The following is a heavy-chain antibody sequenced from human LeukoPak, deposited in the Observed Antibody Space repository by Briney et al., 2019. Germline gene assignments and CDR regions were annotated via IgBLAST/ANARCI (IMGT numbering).Heavy chain of an antibody. CDR1: GFTFSNAW. V-gene: IGHV3-15*01. Sequence: GGSLRLSCAASGFTFSNAWMSWVRQAPGKGLEWVGRIKSKTGGATTDYAAPVKGRFTISRDDSKNTLYLQMNSLKTEDTAVYYCTTAYYDSSGYRPLGYWGQGTLVTVSS. CDR3: TTAYYDSSGYRPLGY. J-gene: IGHJ4*02. CDR2: IKSKTGGATT. D-gene: IGHD3-22*01.